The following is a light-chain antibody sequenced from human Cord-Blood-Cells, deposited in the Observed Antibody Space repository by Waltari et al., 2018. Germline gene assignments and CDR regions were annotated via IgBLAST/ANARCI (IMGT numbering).Light chain of an antibody. CDR2: DVS. Sequence: QSALTQPPSASGSPGQSVTISCTGTSSDVGGYNYVSWYQQHPGKAPNLLIYDVSKRPSGVPDRFSGSKSGNTASLTVSGLQAEDEADYYCSSYAGSNNVVFGGGTKLTVL. CDR3: SSYAGSNNVV. CDR1: SSDVGGYNY. J-gene: IGLJ2*01. V-gene: IGLV2-8*01.